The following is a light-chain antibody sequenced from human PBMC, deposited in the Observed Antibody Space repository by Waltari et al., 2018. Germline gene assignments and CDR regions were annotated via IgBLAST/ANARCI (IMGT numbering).Light chain of an antibody. Sequence: DIQMTQSPPPLSAFVGEKSPITCRASQGISNALAWYQQKPGRAPNLLLYAASRLKSGVPSRFSGGGSGTDYTLTISSLQPEDFATYYCHQYYLPPWTFGQGTKVEIK. CDR3: HQYYLPPWT. CDR1: QGISNA. V-gene: IGKV1-NL1*01. CDR2: AAS. J-gene: IGKJ1*01.